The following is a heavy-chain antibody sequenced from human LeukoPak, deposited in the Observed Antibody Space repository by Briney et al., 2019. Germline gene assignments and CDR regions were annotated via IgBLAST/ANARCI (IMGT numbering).Heavy chain of an antibody. D-gene: IGHD3-16*01. V-gene: IGHV3-48*01. CDR3: ARDVGGGGLAFDI. Sequence: GGSLRLSCAASGFTFSSHSMNWVRQAPGKGLEWVSYISSSSSTIYYADSVKGRFTISRDNAKNSLYLQMNSLRAEDTAVYYCARDVGGGGLAFDIWGQGTMVTVSS. CDR1: GFTFSSHS. CDR2: ISSSSSTI. J-gene: IGHJ3*02.